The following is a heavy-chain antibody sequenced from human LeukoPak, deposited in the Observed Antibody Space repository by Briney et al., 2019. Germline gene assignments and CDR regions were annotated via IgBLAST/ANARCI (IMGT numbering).Heavy chain of an antibody. J-gene: IGHJ4*02. CDR3: ARGYLAYYDSSGYVPYYFDY. CDR1: GGSFSGYY. D-gene: IGHD3-22*01. CDR2: INHSGST. V-gene: IGHV4-34*01. Sequence: PSETLSLTCAVYGGSFSGYYWSWLRQPPGKGLEWIGEINHSGSTNYNPSLKSRVTISVDTSKNQFSLKLSSVTAADTAVYYCARGYLAYYDSSGYVPYYFDYWGQGTLVTVSS.